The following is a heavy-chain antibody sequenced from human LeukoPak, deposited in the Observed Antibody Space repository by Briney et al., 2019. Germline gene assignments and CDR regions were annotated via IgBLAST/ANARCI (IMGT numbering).Heavy chain of an antibody. D-gene: IGHD6-6*01. CDR1: GYSFTSYW. CDR2: IFPGDSDT. V-gene: IGHV5-51*01. CDR3: ARHVSSSEGPD. J-gene: IGHJ4*02. Sequence: GESLKISGKGSGYSFTSYWIGWVRQMPGKGLGGMGIIFPGDSDTRYSPSFQGQVTISADTSISTAYLQWSSLKASDTAMYYCARHVSSSEGPDWGQGTLVTVSS.